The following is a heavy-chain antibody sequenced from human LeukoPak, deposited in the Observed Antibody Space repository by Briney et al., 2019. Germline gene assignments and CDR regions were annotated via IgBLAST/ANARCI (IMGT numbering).Heavy chain of an antibody. CDR1: GFTFSSYA. D-gene: IGHD7-27*01. Sequence: PGGSLRLSCAASGFTFSSYAMSWVRLAPGKGLAWVSTISGGSGSTYCADSVKGRFTISRDNSKNTLYLQMNSLRAEDAAIYYCAKGERGIDYWGQGTLVTVSS. CDR2: ISGGSGST. V-gene: IGHV3-23*01. CDR3: AKGERGIDY. J-gene: IGHJ4*02.